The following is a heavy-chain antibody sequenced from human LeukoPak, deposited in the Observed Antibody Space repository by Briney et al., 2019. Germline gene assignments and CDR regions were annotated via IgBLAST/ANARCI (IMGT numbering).Heavy chain of an antibody. CDR1: GFTFTSYA. J-gene: IGHJ2*01. CDR3: AASVVTDYWYFDV. D-gene: IGHD4-23*01. Sequence: SVNLSCKASGFTFTSYAMRWVRQAPGQRLEWIGYIVVGRGNTNYAQKLQERVTITRDMSTSTAYMELSSTRSEDTALYCGAASVVTDYWYFDVWGRGTLVTVPS. CDR2: IVVGRGNT. V-gene: IGHV1-58*02.